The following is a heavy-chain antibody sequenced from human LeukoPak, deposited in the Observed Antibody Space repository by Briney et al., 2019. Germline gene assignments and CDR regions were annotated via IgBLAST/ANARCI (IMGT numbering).Heavy chain of an antibody. D-gene: IGHD4-17*01. CDR3: AGDYGDYYFVY. Sequence: SQTLSLTCTVSGGSISSGSYYWSWIRQPAGKGLEWIGRIYTSGSTNYNPSLKSRVTISVDTSKNQFSLKLSSVTAADTAVYYCAGDYGDYYFVYWGQGTLVTVSS. V-gene: IGHV4-61*02. J-gene: IGHJ4*02. CDR1: GGSISSGSYY. CDR2: IYTSGST.